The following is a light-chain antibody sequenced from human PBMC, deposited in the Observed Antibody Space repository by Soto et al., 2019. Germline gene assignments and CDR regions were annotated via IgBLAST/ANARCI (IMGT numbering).Light chain of an antibody. Sequence: QSALTQPASVSGSPGQSITISCTGTSSDVGGYNSVSWYRQYPGKAPKLIIFDVTDRPSGISTRFSGSKSGNMASLTISGLQAEDEAVFYCTSYTSSSTTVFGTGTKLTVL. CDR1: SSDVGGYNS. CDR2: DVT. J-gene: IGLJ1*01. CDR3: TSYTSSSTTV. V-gene: IGLV2-14*01.